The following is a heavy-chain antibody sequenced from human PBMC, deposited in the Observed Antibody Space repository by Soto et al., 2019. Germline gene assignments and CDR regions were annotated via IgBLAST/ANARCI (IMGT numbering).Heavy chain of an antibody. CDR2: IIPILGIA. J-gene: IGHJ4*02. V-gene: IGHV1-69*02. D-gene: IGHD2-15*01. CDR1: GGTFSSYT. CDR3: ARAPLGYCSGGSCFYFDY. Sequence: SVKVSCKASGGTFSSYTISWVRQAPGQGLEWMGRIIPILGIANYAQKFQGRVTITADKSTSTAYMELSSLRSEDTAVYYCARAPLGYCSGGSCFYFDYWGQGTLVTVS.